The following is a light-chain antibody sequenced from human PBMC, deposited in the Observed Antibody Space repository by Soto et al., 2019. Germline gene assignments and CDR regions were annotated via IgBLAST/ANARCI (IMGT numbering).Light chain of an antibody. CDR3: QQYGSSGT. Sequence: DTVLTQSPATLSLSPGERATLSCRASQSVSSYLAWYQQKPGQAPRLLIYGPSTRATGIPDRFSGSGSGTDFTLTISRLEPEDFAVYYCQQYGSSGTFGQGTKVDIK. CDR1: QSVSSY. V-gene: IGKV3-20*01. J-gene: IGKJ1*01. CDR2: GPS.